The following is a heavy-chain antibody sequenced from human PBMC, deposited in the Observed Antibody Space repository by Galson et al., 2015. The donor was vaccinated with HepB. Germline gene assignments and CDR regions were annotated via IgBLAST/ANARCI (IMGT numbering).Heavy chain of an antibody. CDR1: GFTFSDYY. CDR3: ARGSLLWFGERVNNWFAP. V-gene: IGHV3-11*01. J-gene: IGHJ5*02. D-gene: IGHD3-10*01. CDR2: ISSSGTTT. Sequence: SLRLSCAASGFTFSDYYMSWIRQAPGKGLEWVSYISSSGTTTYYADSVKGRFTISRDNAKNSLYLQMNSLRAEDTAVYYCARGSLLWFGERVNNWFAPWGQGTLVTVSS.